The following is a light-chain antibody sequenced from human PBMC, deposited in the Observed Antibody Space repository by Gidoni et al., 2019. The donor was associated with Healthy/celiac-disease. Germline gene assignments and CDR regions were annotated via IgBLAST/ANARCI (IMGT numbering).Light chain of an antibody. V-gene: IGKV1-5*01. J-gene: IGKJ1*01. CDR2: DAS. CDR1: QSISSW. CDR3: QQYNSYSWT. Sequence: DIQMTQSPSTLSASVGDRVTITCRASQSISSWLAWYQQKPGKAAKLLIYDASSLESGVPSRFSGSGSGTEFTLTISSLQPDDFATYYCQQYNSYSWTFXQXTKVXIK.